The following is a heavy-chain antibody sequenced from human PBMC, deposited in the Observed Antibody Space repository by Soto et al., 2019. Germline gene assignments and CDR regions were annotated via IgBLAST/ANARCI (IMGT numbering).Heavy chain of an antibody. D-gene: IGHD2-21*02. CDR2: ISSLGDST. J-gene: IGHJ2*01. V-gene: IGHV3-64*01. Sequence: EVQLVESGGGLVQPGGSLRLSCAASGFMFNSYAMHWVRQAPGKGLEYVSAISSLGDSTFYANSAKDRFTISRDNSKNTLYLQMGSLRVEDMAVYYCARRTAGWYFDLWGRGTLVTVSS. CDR3: ARRTAGWYFDL. CDR1: GFMFNSYA.